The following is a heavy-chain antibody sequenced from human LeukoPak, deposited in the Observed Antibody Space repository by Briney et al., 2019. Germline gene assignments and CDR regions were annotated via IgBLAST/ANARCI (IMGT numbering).Heavy chain of an antibody. CDR1: GGSISSGDYY. D-gene: IGHD3-22*01. CDR2: IYCSGST. J-gene: IGHJ4*02. CDR3: ARSTMIGYFDY. V-gene: IGHV4-30-4*08. Sequence: PSETLSLTCTVSGGSISSGDYYWSWIRQPPGKGLEWIGYIYCSGSTYYNPSLKSRVTISVDTSKNQFSLKLSSVTAADTAVYYCARSTMIGYFDYWGQGTLVTVSS.